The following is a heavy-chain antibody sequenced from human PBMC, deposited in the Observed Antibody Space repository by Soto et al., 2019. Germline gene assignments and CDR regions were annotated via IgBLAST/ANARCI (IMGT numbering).Heavy chain of an antibody. Sequence: SETLSLTCAVSGSSIGSSYYWGWIRQPPGKGLEWIGTIHHGGSSFYNPSLKSRVTMSVDTSKNQFSMKLRSVTAADKAVYFCARDWGKTTRELRRFDPWGQGTLVTVSS. J-gene: IGHJ5*02. CDR3: ARDWGKTTRELRRFDP. CDR1: GSSIGSSYY. V-gene: IGHV4-38-2*02. D-gene: IGHD3-16*01. CDR2: IHHGGSS.